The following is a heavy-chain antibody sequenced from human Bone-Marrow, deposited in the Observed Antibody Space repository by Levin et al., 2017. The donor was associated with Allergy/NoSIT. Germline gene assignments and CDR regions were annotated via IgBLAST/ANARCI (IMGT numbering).Heavy chain of an antibody. J-gene: IGHJ3*02. CDR1: GFTFSSYA. V-gene: IGHV3-30-3*01. D-gene: IGHD5-18*01. CDR3: ARGGYSYGITVRAFDI. CDR2: ISYDGSNK. Sequence: GESLKISCAASGFTFSSYAMHWVRQAPGKGLEWVAVISYDGSNKYYADSVKGRFTISRDNSKNTLYLQMNSLRAEDTAVYYCARGGYSYGITVRAFDIWGQGTMVTVSS.